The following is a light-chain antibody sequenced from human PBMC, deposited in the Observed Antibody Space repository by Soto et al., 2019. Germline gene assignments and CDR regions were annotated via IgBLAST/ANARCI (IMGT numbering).Light chain of an antibody. CDR2: EVS. Sequence: QSVLTQPASVSGSPGQSITISCTGTSSDVGGYNYVSWYQQHPGKAPKLMIYEVSNRPSGVSNRFSGSKSGNTASLTISGLQAEDEADYYCSSYTINSTPYVFGTGTKLTVL. V-gene: IGLV2-14*01. J-gene: IGLJ1*01. CDR1: SSDVGGYNY. CDR3: SSYTINSTPYV.